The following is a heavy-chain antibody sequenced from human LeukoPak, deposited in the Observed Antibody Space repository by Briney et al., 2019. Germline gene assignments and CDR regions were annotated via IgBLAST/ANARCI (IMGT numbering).Heavy chain of an antibody. Sequence: GGSLRLSCAASGLIVSSNYMSWVRQAPGKGLEWVANIKQDGSEKYYVDSVKGRFTISRDNAKNSLYLQMNSLRAEDTAVYHCASHQEWQLPSGFDIWGQGTMVTVSS. J-gene: IGHJ3*02. CDR2: IKQDGSEK. CDR3: ASHQEWQLPSGFDI. V-gene: IGHV3-7*05. CDR1: GLIVSSNY. D-gene: IGHD2-15*01.